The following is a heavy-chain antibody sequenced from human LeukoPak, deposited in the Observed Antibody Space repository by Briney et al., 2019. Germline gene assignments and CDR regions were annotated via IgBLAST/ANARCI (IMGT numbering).Heavy chain of an antibody. V-gene: IGHV4-4*07. CDR2: IYTSGST. J-gene: IGHJ4*02. CDR3: ARESPRKDTIFRVVILNFGY. D-gene: IGHD3-3*01. Sequence: SETLSLTCTVSGGSISSYYWSWIRQPAGKGLEWIGRIYTSGSTNYNPSLKSRVTMSVDTSKNQFSLKLSSVTAADTAVYYCARESPRKDTIFRVVILNFGYWGQGTLVTVSS. CDR1: GGSISSYY.